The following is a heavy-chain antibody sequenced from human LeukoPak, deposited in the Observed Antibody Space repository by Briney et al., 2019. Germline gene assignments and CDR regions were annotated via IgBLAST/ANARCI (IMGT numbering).Heavy chain of an antibody. V-gene: IGHV1-2*02. J-gene: IGHJ4*02. CDR2: IDPNIGTT. Sequence: ASVKVSCKASGYTFTGFYMHWVRQAPGQGLEWMGWIDPNIGTTKYSQKFQGRVTMTRDTSISEVYMELSRLGSDDTAVYYCASLLEHDYLGASGYYADDYWGQGTPIIVSS. CDR1: GYTFTGFY. D-gene: IGHD3-22*01. CDR3: ASLLEHDYLGASGYYADDY.